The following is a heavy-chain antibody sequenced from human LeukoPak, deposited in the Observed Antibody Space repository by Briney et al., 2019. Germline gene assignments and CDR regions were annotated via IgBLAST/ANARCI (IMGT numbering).Heavy chain of an antibody. D-gene: IGHD2-15*01. V-gene: IGHV3-48*03. CDR2: ISSSGSTI. CDR1: GFTFSSYE. CDR3: ASYPDCSGGYCHHYLDV. J-gene: IGHJ6*03. Sequence: QTGGSLRLSCAASGFTFSSYEMNWVRQAPGKGLEWVSYISSSGSTIYYADSVQGRFTISRDSAKNSLYLQMNSLRAEDTAVYYCASYPDCSGGYCHHYLDVWGKGTTVTVSS.